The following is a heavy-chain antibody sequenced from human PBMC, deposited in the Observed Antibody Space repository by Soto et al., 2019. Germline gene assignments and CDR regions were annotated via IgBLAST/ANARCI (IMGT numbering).Heavy chain of an antibody. CDR3: ARGYSSGWYLTEHERDDY. CDR1: GFTFDDYG. Sequence: EVQLVESGGGVVRPGGSLRLSCAASGFTFDDYGMSWVRQAPGKGLEWVSGINWNGGSTGYADSVKGRFTISRDNAKNSMYLQMNSLRAEDTALYYCARGYSSGWYLTEHERDDYWGQGTLVTVSS. CDR2: INWNGGST. V-gene: IGHV3-20*04. J-gene: IGHJ4*02. D-gene: IGHD6-19*01.